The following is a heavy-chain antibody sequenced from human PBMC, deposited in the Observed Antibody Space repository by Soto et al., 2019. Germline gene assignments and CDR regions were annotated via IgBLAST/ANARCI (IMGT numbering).Heavy chain of an antibody. V-gene: IGHV4-34*01. CDR3: ARGRYCSSTSCYFRNGMNV. CDR2: INHSGST. Sequence: KASETLSLTCAVYGGSFSGYYWSWIRQPPGKGLEWIGEINHSGSTNYNPSLKSRVTISVDPSKTRFTLKLSSVTTADTAVYYCARGRYCSSTSCYFRNGMNVWGQGPRVTAP. J-gene: IGHJ6*02. D-gene: IGHD2-2*01. CDR1: GGSFSGYY.